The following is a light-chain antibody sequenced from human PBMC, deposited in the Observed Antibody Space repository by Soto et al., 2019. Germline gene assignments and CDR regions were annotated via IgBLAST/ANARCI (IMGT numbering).Light chain of an antibody. CDR3: QQYNIYST. Sequence: DIQMTQSPSTLSASVGDRVTITCRASQSISSWLAWYQQKPGKAPKLLIYDASSLESGVPSRFSGSGSGTEFTLTISSLQPDDFATYYCQQYNIYSTFGKGTKVDIK. J-gene: IGKJ1*01. CDR1: QSISSW. CDR2: DAS. V-gene: IGKV1-5*01.